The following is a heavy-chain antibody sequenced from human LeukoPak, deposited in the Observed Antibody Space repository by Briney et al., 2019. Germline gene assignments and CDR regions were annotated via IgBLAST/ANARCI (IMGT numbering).Heavy chain of an antibody. V-gene: IGHV4-30-4*01. J-gene: IGHJ3*02. D-gene: IGHD2-21*01. CDR3: ARGVVRCDAFDI. Sequence: SETLSLTCTVSGGSISSGDYYWSWIRQPPGKGLEWIRYIYYSGSTYYNPSLKSRVTISVDTSKNQFSLKLSSVTAADTAVYYCARGVVRCDAFDIWGQGTMVTVSS. CDR1: GGSISSGDYY. CDR2: IYYSGST.